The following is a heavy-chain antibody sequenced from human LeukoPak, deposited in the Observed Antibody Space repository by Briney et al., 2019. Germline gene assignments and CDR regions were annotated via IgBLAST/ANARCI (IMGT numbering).Heavy chain of an antibody. CDR1: GGSFSGYY. D-gene: IGHD5-18*01. V-gene: IGHV4-34*01. CDR3: ARVGGHTAMDYYYYMDV. Sequence: SSETLSLTCAVYGGSFSGYYWSWIRQPPGKGLEWIGEINHSGSTNYNPSLKSRVTISVDTSKNQFSLKLSSVTAADTAVYYCARVGGHTAMDYYYYMDVWGKGTTVTVSS. CDR2: INHSGST. J-gene: IGHJ6*03.